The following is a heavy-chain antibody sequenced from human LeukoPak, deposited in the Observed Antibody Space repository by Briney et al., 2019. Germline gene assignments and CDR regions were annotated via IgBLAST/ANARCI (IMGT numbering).Heavy chain of an antibody. CDR2: ISYDGSNK. CDR3: AKCGYSGYLPETPLDY. D-gene: IGHD5-12*01. CDR1: GLTFSNYG. Sequence: PGRSLRLSCAASGLTFSNYGMHWVRQAPGKGLEWVAVISYDGSNKYYADSVKGRFTISRDNSKNTVYLQMNSLRVEDTAVYYCAKCGYSGYLPETPLDYWGHGTLVTVSS. J-gene: IGHJ4*01. V-gene: IGHV3-30*18.